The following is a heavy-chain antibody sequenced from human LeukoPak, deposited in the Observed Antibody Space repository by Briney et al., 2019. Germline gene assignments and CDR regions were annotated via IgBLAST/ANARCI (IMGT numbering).Heavy chain of an antibody. CDR2: INHSGST. D-gene: IGHD3-9*01. CDR1: GGSISSYY. Sequence: SETLSLTCTVSGGSISSYYWSWIRQPPGKGLEWIGEINHSGSTNYNPSLKSRVTISVDTSKNQFSLKLSSVTAADTAVYYCARRLVPEYYFDYWGQGTLVTVSS. CDR3: ARRLVPEYYFDY. V-gene: IGHV4-59*12. J-gene: IGHJ4*02.